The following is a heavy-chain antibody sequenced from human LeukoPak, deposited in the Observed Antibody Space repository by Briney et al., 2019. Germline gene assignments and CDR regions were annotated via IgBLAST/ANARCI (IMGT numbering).Heavy chain of an antibody. D-gene: IGHD2-15*01. CDR2: ITYSGST. Sequence: SETLSLTCTVSGGSISSRSYCWGWIRQPPGKGLEWIGSITYSGSTFYNRSLKSRLTISVDTSKTQFSLKVSSVTAADTAVYYCVRRVVVGGTAGMDVWGQGTTVTVSS. J-gene: IGHJ6*02. V-gene: IGHV4-39*01. CDR3: VRRVVVGGTAGMDV. CDR1: GGSISSRSYC.